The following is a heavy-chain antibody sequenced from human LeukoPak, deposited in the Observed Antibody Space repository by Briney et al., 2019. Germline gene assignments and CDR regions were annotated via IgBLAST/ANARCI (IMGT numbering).Heavy chain of an antibody. V-gene: IGHV3-11*04. CDR2: ITNSGSDI. Sequence: PGGSLRLSCVVSGFTFSDFHMSWLRQAPGKGLEWISYITNSGSDIEYADSVKGRFTISWDNAKKSLYLEMSSLRAEDTAVYFCARGGAWVDYWGQGTLVTVSS. D-gene: IGHD4/OR15-4a*01. CDR1: GFTFSDFH. CDR3: ARGGAWVDY. J-gene: IGHJ4*02.